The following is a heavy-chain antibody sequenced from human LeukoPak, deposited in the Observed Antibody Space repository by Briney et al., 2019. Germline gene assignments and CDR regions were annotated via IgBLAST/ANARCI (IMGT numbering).Heavy chain of an antibody. CDR2: IYYSGST. Sequence: SETLSLTCTVSGDSISSGGYYWSWIRQHPGKGLEWIGYIYYSGSTYYNPSLKSRVTISVDTSKNQFSLKLSSVTAADTAVYYCASKSSSSAIRYWGQGTLVTVSS. CDR1: GDSISSGGYY. J-gene: IGHJ4*02. CDR3: ASKSSSSAIRY. D-gene: IGHD6-6*01. V-gene: IGHV4-31*03.